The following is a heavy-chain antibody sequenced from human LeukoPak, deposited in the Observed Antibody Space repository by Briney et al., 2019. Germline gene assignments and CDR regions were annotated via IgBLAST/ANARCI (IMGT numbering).Heavy chain of an antibody. D-gene: IGHD5-24*01. CDR1: GGSISSYY. CDR2: IYYSGST. Sequence: PSETLSLTCTVSGGSISSYYWSWIRQPPGKGLEWTGYIYYSGSTNYNPSLKSRVTISVDTSKNQFSLKLSSVTAADTAVYYCARSRDGYNRDFDYWGQGTLVTVSS. V-gene: IGHV4-59*01. J-gene: IGHJ4*02. CDR3: ARSRDGYNRDFDY.